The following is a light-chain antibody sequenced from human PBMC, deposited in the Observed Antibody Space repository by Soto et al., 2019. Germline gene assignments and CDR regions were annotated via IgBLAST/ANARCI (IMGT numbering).Light chain of an antibody. J-gene: IGLJ1*01. Sequence: QSALTQPRSVSGSPGQSVTISCTGTSSDVGGLNSVSWYQQHPGKAPKLMIYDVHKRPSGVPDRFSGSKSGSTASLTISGLQAEDEADYYCCSYAGSYSYAFATGTKVTVL. CDR1: SSDVGGLNS. CDR3: CSYAGSYSYA. CDR2: DVH. V-gene: IGLV2-11*01.